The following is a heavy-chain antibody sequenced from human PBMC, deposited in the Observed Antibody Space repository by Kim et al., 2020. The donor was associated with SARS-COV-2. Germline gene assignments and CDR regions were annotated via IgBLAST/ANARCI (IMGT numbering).Heavy chain of an antibody. CDR1: GFTFSSYA. V-gene: IGHV3-64D*06. CDR3: VSTMVRGVIVWWFDT. CDR2: ISSNGGST. J-gene: IGHJ5*02. D-gene: IGHD3-10*01. Sequence: GGSLRLSCSASGFTFSSYAMHWVRQAPGKGLEYVSAISSNGGSTYYADSVKGRFTISRDNSKNTLYLQMSSLRAEDTAVYFCVSTMVRGVIVWWFDTWGQGTLDTVSS.